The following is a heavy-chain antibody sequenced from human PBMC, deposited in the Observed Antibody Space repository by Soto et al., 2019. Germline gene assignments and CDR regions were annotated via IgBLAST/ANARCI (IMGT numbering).Heavy chain of an antibody. Sequence: PGGSLRLSCAASGFTFSSYTMIWVRQAPGKGLEWVSAISGSGGSTYYADSVKGRFTISRDNSKNTLYLQMNSLRAEDTAVYYCAKKDQYYYYGMDVWGQGTTVTVSS. CDR3: AKKDQYYYYGMDV. CDR1: GFTFSSYT. CDR2: ISGSGGST. D-gene: IGHD2-2*01. J-gene: IGHJ6*02. V-gene: IGHV3-23*01.